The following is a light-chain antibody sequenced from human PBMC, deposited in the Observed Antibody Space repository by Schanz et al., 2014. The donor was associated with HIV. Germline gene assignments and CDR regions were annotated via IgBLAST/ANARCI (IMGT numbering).Light chain of an antibody. Sequence: QSALTQPASVSGSPGQSISISCTGTSGDVGSYNYLSWYQQPPGKAPKLMVYDVRNRPSGVSNRFSGSKSGTSASLAITGLQAEDEADYYCQSCDISLSGVVFGGGTKLTVL. V-gene: IGLV2-14*03. CDR3: QSCDISLSGVV. CDR1: SGDVGSYNY. J-gene: IGLJ2*01. CDR2: DVR.